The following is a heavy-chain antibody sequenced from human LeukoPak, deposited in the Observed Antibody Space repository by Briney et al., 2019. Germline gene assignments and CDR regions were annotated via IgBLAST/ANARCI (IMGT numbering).Heavy chain of an antibody. J-gene: IGHJ4*02. CDR1: GFTFSSYA. CDR3: ARYGPLRAARLTHFDY. V-gene: IGHV4-34*01. D-gene: IGHD6-6*01. Sequence: GSLRLSCAASGFTFSSYAMSWVRQPPGKGLEWIGEINHSGSTNYNPSLKSRVTISVDTSKNQFSLKLSSVTAADTAVYYCARYGPLRAARLTHFDYWGQGTLVTVSS. CDR2: INHSGST.